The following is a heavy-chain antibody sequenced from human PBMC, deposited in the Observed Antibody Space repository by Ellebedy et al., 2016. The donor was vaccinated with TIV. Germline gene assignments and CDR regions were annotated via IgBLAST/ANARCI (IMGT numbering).Heavy chain of an antibody. J-gene: IGHJ2*01. CDR1: GGSFTSYY. Sequence: GSLRLSXTVSGGSFTSYYWSWIRQSAGKGLEWIGRMFMSGSTSYNPSLKNRVTMSVDPSTTQLSLNLSSVTAADTAVYFCARLRQSRDRSHWYFDLWGRGTLVTVSS. CDR3: ARLRQSRDRSHWYFDL. CDR2: MFMSGST. D-gene: IGHD1-14*01. V-gene: IGHV4-4*07.